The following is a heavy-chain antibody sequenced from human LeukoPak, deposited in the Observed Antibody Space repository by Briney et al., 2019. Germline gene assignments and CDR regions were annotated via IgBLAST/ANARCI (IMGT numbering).Heavy chain of an antibody. CDR3: AKGIYSSGWSYFDY. V-gene: IGHV3-23*01. Sequence: GGSLRLSCAASGFTFSNSAVSWVRQAPGKGLEWVSTLSGSGITTYYADSVTGRFTISRDNSKNTLYLQINSLRAEDTAVYYCAKGIYSSGWSYFDYWGHGTLVTVSS. J-gene: IGHJ4*01. CDR1: GFTFSNSA. CDR2: LSGSGITT. D-gene: IGHD6-19*01.